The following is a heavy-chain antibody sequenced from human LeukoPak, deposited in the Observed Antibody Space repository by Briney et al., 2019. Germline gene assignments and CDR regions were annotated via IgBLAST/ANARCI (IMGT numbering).Heavy chain of an antibody. CDR3: ARSYSSSWYLDY. V-gene: IGHV4-59*01. J-gene: IGHJ4*02. D-gene: IGHD6-13*01. Sequence: PSETLSLTCTVSGGSISSYYWSWNRQPPGKGLEWIGYIYYSGSTNYNPSLKSRVTISVDTSKNQFSLKLSSVTAADTAVYYCARSYSSSWYLDYWGQGTLVTVSS. CDR2: IYYSGST. CDR1: GGSISSYY.